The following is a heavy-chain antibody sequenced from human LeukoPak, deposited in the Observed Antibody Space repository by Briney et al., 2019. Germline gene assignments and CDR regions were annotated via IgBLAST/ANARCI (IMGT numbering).Heavy chain of an antibody. Sequence: SETLSLTCTVSGGSITNNNYYWDWIRQPPGKGLEWIGDLYYSGSTHYNPSLKSRVTISVDTSKNQFSLKLTSVTATDTAVYYCARHSSIGSPLVYWGQGTLVTVSS. CDR2: LYYSGST. CDR3: ARHSSIGSPLVY. J-gene: IGHJ4*02. D-gene: IGHD2-8*02. V-gene: IGHV4-39*01. CDR1: GGSITNNNYY.